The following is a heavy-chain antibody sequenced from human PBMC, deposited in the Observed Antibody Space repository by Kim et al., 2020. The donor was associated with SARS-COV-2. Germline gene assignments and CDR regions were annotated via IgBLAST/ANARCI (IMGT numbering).Heavy chain of an antibody. CDR3: ARTNSGYDWTHFDY. V-gene: IGHV4-59*01. D-gene: IGHD5-12*01. J-gene: IGHJ4*02. Sequence: PTLKRRVTISVDTSKNQFSLKLSSVTAADTAVYDCARTNSGYDWTHFDYWGQGTLVTVSS.